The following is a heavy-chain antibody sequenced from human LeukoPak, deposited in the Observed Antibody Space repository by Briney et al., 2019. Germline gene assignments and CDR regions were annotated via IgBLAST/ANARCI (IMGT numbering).Heavy chain of an antibody. CDR1: GFTFSSYS. V-gene: IGHV3-21*01. D-gene: IGHD1-14*01. CDR2: ISSSSSYI. CDR3: ASSEILYNP. J-gene: IGHJ5*02. Sequence: GGYLRLSCAASGFTFSSYSMNWVRQAPGKGLEWVSSISSSSSYIYYADSMKGRFTISRDNAKNSLYLQMNSLRAEDTAVYYCASSEILYNPWGQGTLVTVSS.